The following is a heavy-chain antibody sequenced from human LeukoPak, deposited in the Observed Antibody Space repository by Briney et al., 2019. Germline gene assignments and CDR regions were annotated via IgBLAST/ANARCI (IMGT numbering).Heavy chain of an antibody. D-gene: IGHD6-19*01. V-gene: IGHV3-21*01. Sequence: GGSLRLSCAASGFTFSSYSMNWVRQAPGKGLEWVSSISSSSNYIYYTNSVKGRFTISRDNAKNSLYLQMNSLRAEDTAVYYCARHGWLVGPLFDYWGQGTLVTVSS. CDR2: ISSSSNYI. CDR1: GFTFSSYS. CDR3: ARHGWLVGPLFDY. J-gene: IGHJ4*02.